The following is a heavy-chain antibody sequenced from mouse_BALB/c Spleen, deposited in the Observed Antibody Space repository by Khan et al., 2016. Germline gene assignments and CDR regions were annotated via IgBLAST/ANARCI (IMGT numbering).Heavy chain of an antibody. Sequence: EVELVESGGGLVKPGGSLKLSCAASGFTFSSYVMSWVRQTPEKRLEWVASISTGGDIYYPDSVKGRFTIPRDNARNILYLQMASLRSEDTAMYYCATGDYDRGYYYSIDYWGQGTSVTVSS. J-gene: IGHJ4*01. CDR1: GFTFSSYV. CDR3: ATGDYDRGYYYSIDY. V-gene: IGHV5-6-5*01. D-gene: IGHD2-13*01. CDR2: ISTGGDI.